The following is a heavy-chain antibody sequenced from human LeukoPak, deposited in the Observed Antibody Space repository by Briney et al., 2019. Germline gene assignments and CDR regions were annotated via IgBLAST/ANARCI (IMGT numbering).Heavy chain of an antibody. CDR1: GGSISSYY. D-gene: IGHD6-13*01. V-gene: IGHV4-59*01. Sequence: SETLSLTCTVSGGSISSYYWSWIRQPPGKGLEWIGYIYYSGSTNYNPSLKSRVTISVDTSKNQFSLKLSSVTAADTAVYYCARGGKAAAGYWGQGTLVTVSS. CDR3: ARGGKAAAGY. J-gene: IGHJ4*02. CDR2: IYYSGST.